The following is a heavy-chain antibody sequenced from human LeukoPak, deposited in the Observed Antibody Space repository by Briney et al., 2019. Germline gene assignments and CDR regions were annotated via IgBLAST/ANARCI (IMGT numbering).Heavy chain of an antibody. CDR2: ISSNGITE. Sequence: GGSLRLSCVASGFTLGSYEMNWVRQAPGKGLEWVSHISSNGITENYADSVRGRFTMSRDNAKNSLYLQMNSLRAEDTAVYYCTREKDYYDSSGYYRDAFDIWGQGTKVTASS. J-gene: IGHJ3*02. CDR3: TREKDYYDSSGYYRDAFDI. V-gene: IGHV3-48*03. CDR1: GFTLGSYE. D-gene: IGHD3-22*01.